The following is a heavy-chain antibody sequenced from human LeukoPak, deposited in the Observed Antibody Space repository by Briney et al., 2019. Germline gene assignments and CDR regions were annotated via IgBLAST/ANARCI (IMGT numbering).Heavy chain of an antibody. CDR1: GGSISSYY. Sequence: PSETLSLTCTVSGGSISSYYWSWIRQPPGKGLEWTGYIYYSGSTNYNPSLKSRVTISVDTSKNQFSLKLSSVTAADTAVYYCARNTAMVPRSAFDIWGQGTMVTVSS. J-gene: IGHJ3*02. V-gene: IGHV4-59*01. D-gene: IGHD5-18*01. CDR3: ARNTAMVPRSAFDI. CDR2: IYYSGST.